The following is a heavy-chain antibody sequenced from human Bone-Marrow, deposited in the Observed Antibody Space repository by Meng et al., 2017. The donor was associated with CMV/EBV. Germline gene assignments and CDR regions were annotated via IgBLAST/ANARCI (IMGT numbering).Heavy chain of an antibody. V-gene: IGHV3-23*01. CDR3: ARDLRQLVRYYYYYYGMDV. J-gene: IGHJ6*02. Sequence: GESLKISCEASGFTFSSYAMSWVRQAPGKGLEWVSAVTSSGDRTYYADSVKGRFTISRDNAKNSLYLQMNSLRAEDTAVYYCARDLRQLVRYYYYYYGMDVWGQGTTVTVSS. CDR2: VTSSGDRT. CDR1: GFTFSSYA. D-gene: IGHD6-6*01.